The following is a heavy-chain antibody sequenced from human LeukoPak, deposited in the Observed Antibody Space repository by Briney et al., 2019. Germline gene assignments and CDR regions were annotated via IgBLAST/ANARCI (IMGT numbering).Heavy chain of an antibody. CDR3: ARGGASGYDYFLGDYYYYYGMDV. J-gene: IGHJ6*02. D-gene: IGHD5-12*01. CDR1: GFTFSSYW. V-gene: IGHV3-7*01. Sequence: GGSLRLSCAASGFTFSSYWMSWVRQAPGKGLEWVANIKQDGSDKYYVDSVKGRFTISRDNAKNSLYLQMNSLRAEDTAVYYCARGGASGYDYFLGDYYYYYGMDVWGQGTTVTVSS. CDR2: IKQDGSDK.